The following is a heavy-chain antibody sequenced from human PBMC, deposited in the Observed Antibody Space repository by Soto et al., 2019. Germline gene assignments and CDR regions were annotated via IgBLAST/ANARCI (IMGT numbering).Heavy chain of an antibody. J-gene: IGHJ4*02. V-gene: IGHV3-74*01. CDR1: GFTFRSYW. Sequence: EVQLVESGGALVQPGGSLRLSCAASGFTFRSYWMHWVRQVPGEGLVWVSRIKTDGSSTSYADSVKGRFTISRDNAKNTMYLQMNNLGAEDTAVYYCARVGVGHYEFDYWGQGTLVTVSS. CDR2: IKTDGSST. CDR3: ARVGVGHYEFDY. D-gene: IGHD3-16*01.